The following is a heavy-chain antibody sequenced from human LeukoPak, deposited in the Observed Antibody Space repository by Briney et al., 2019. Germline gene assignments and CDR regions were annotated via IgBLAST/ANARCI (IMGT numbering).Heavy chain of an antibody. Sequence: PGRSLTLSCATSGFTFSNYGMHWVRQAPGKGLEWVAVISSDETNIRCGDSVKGRFTVSRDNAKNTLYLQMNSLRAEDTAVYYCAKDPYRVVFATGNYLDPWGQGTLVTVSS. CDR2: ISSDETNI. CDR1: GFTFSNYG. V-gene: IGHV3-30*18. D-gene: IGHD2-15*01. CDR3: AKDPYRVVFATGNYLDP. J-gene: IGHJ5*02.